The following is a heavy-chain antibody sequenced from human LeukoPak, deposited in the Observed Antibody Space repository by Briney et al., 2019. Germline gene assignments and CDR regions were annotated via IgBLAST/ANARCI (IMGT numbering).Heavy chain of an antibody. CDR2: IYYSGST. D-gene: IGHD1-26*01. V-gene: IGHV4-59*01. Sequence: PSETPSLTCTVSGGSISGYYWSWIRQPPGKGLEWIGYIYYSGSTNYNPSLKSRVTISVDTSKNQFSLKLSSVTAADTAVYYCARAKGSKFDYWGQGTLVTVSS. J-gene: IGHJ4*02. CDR1: GGSISGYY. CDR3: ARAKGSKFDY.